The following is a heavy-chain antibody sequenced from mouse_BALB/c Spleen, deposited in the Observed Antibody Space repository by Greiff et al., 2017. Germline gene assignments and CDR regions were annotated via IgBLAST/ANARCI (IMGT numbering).Heavy chain of an antibody. Sequence: EVQLQQSGPSLVKPSQTLSLTCSVTGDSITSCYWNWIRKFPGNKLEYMGYISYSGSTYYNPSLKSRISITRDTSKNQYYLQLNSVTTEDTATYYCARIYYDYGGFAYGGQGTLVTVSA. CDR1: GDSITSCY. V-gene: IGHV3-8*02. CDR2: ISYSGST. CDR3: ARIYYDYGGFAY. J-gene: IGHJ3*01. D-gene: IGHD2-4*01.